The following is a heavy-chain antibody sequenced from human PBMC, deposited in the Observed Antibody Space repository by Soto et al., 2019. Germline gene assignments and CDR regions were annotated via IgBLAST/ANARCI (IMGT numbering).Heavy chain of an antibody. D-gene: IGHD2-21*01. Sequence: QVQLQQWGAGLLKPSETLSLTCAVYGGSFSGYYWTWFRQPPGTGLEWIGEINYSGSTNYNPSLKSRVTISVDTSKNQFSLKLTSVTAADTAVYYCARDKIPGLFDYWGQGTLVTVSS. CDR2: INYSGST. V-gene: IGHV4-34*01. CDR1: GGSFSGYY. CDR3: ARDKIPGLFDY. J-gene: IGHJ4*02.